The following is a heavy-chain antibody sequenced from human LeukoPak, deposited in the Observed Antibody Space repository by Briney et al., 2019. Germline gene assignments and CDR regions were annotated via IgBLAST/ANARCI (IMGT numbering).Heavy chain of an antibody. V-gene: IGHV3-74*01. CDR1: GFTFSSYW. CDR2: IKSDGTST. Sequence: AGGSLRLSCAASGFTFSSYWMHWVRQAPGKGLVWVSRIKSDGTSTSYADSVKGRFTISRDNAKNSLYLQMNSLRAEDTAVYYCARDQAGSKEYSSSWYVYWGQGTLVTVCS. CDR3: ARDQAGSKEYSSSWYVY. J-gene: IGHJ4*02. D-gene: IGHD6-13*01.